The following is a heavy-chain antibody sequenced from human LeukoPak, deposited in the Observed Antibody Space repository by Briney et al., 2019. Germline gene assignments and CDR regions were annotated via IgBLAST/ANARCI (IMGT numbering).Heavy chain of an antibody. CDR1: GFSFSGEA. Sequence: GGSLRLSCAASGFSFSGEAMSWVRQAPGKGLEWVSVIYYSGNTYYADSVRGRFTISTDNFKNTLYLQMNSLRAEDTAVYYCARGIIDYSGYDYWGQGTLVTVSS. CDR2: IYYSGNT. V-gene: IGHV3-66*01. CDR3: ARGIIDYSGYDY. J-gene: IGHJ4*02. D-gene: IGHD5-12*01.